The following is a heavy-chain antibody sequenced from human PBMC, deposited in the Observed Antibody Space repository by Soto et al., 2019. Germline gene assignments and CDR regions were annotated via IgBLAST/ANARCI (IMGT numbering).Heavy chain of an antibody. CDR3: ARVDYYDSSGYYR. Sequence: SETLSLTCAVYGGSFSGYYWSWIRQPPGKGLEWIGEINHSGSTNYNPSLKSRVTISVDTSKNQFSLKLSSVTAADTAVYYCARVDYYDSSGYYRWGKGTLVTVCS. J-gene: IGHJ5*02. CDR1: GGSFSGYY. CDR2: INHSGST. D-gene: IGHD3-22*01. V-gene: IGHV4-34*01.